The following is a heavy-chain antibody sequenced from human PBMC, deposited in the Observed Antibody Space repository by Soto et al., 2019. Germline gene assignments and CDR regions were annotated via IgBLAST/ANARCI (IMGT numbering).Heavy chain of an antibody. CDR3: ARFRTEHSDLSYFFDS. CDR2: VSVDNGDT. D-gene: IGHD2-21*02. CDR1: GYTFSQYG. Sequence: QVQLVQSGGEVKKPGASVKVSCKASGYTFSQYGISWVRQAPGQGLEWMAWVSVDNGDTNYAQKFQGRATMTTDTGTSTAYMELKSLKSDDTALYYCARFRTEHSDLSYFFDSWGQGTLVTVSS. J-gene: IGHJ4*02. V-gene: IGHV1-18*01.